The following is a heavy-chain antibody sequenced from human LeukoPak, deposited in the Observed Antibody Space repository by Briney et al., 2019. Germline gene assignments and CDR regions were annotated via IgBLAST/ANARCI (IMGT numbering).Heavy chain of an antibody. Sequence: GGSLRLSCAASGLIVSSNYMSWVRQAPGKGLEWVSVTYSGGSTYYADSVKGRFTISRDNSKNTLYLQMNSLRAEDTAVYYCARYTHSSGFDYWGQGTLVTVSS. V-gene: IGHV3-53*01. J-gene: IGHJ4*02. D-gene: IGHD6-19*01. CDR1: GLIVSSNY. CDR3: ARYTHSSGFDY. CDR2: TYSGGST.